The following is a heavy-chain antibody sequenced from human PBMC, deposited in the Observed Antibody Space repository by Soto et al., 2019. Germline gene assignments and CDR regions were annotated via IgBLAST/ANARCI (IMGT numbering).Heavy chain of an antibody. D-gene: IGHD4-4*01. CDR1: GFSLSTSGVG. Sequence: SGPTLVNPTQTLTLTCTFSGFSLSTSGVGVGWIRQPPGKALEWLALIYWDDDKRYSPSLKSRLTITKDTSKNQVVLTMTNIRPVDTAKWYCPNRRPPDKTTRGYGMDVWGKGTTGNGS. J-gene: IGHJ6*04. V-gene: IGHV2-5*02. CDR2: IYWDDDK. CDR3: PNRRPPDKTTRGYGMDV.